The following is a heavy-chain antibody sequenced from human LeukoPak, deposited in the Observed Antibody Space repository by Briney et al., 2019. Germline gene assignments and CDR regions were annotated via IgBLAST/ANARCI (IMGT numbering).Heavy chain of an antibody. CDR3: ARDNSVGDTAWWFDP. J-gene: IGHJ5*02. Sequence: ASVKVSCKASGYTFTGYYMHWVRQAPGQGLEWMGWINPNSGGTNYAQKFQGRVTMTRDMSTSTDYMELSSLRSEDTAVYYCARDNSVGDTAWWFDPWGQGTLVTVPS. CDR2: INPNSGGT. V-gene: IGHV1-2*02. CDR1: GYTFTGYY. D-gene: IGHD1-26*01.